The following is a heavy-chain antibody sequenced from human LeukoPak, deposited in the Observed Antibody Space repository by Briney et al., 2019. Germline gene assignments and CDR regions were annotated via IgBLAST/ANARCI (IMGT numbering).Heavy chain of an antibody. J-gene: IGHJ6*03. CDR1: GGSISSSTYY. D-gene: IGHD3-22*01. V-gene: IGHV4-39*07. Sequence: SSETLSLTCTVSGGSISSSTYYWGWIRQPPGKGLEWIGSIYYSGSTYYNPSLKSRVTISVDTSKNQFSLKLSSVTAADTAVYYCARDVRGSSGRYYYYYMDVWGKGTTVTVSS. CDR2: IYYSGST. CDR3: ARDVRGSSGRYYYYYMDV.